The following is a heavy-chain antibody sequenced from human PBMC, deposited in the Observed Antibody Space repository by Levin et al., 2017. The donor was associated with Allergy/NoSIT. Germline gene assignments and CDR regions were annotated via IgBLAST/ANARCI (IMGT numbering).Heavy chain of an antibody. Sequence: GGSLRLSCAASGFTFSSYAMHWVRQAPGKGLEWVAVISRDGSNKDYADSVRGRLTISRDNSKNTLYLQMNSLRVEDTAVYYCARCRFGSGSDICYYGMDVWGQGTTVTVSS. CDR2: ISRDGSNK. CDR3: ARCRFGSGSDICYYGMDV. CDR1: GFTFSSYA. J-gene: IGHJ6*02. D-gene: IGHD3-10*01. V-gene: IGHV3-30-3*01.